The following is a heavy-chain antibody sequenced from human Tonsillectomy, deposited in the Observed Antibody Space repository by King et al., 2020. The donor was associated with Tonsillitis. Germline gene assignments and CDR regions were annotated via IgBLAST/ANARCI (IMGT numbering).Heavy chain of an antibody. J-gene: IGHJ4*02. CDR2: INHSGST. Sequence: VQLQQWGAGLLKPSETLSLTCAVYGGSFSAYYWSWIRQTPGKGLEWIGEINHSGSTNYNPSLKSRVTISVDTSKNQVSLKLSSVTAADTAVYYCARVQYRSRWYPRYFDYWGQGTLVTVSS. D-gene: IGHD6-13*01. CDR3: ARVQYRSRWYPRYFDY. V-gene: IGHV4-34*01. CDR1: GGSFSAYY.